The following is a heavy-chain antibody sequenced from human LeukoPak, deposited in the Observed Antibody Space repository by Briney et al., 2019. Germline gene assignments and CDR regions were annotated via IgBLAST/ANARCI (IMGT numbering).Heavy chain of an antibody. CDR2: LSGSGFSK. V-gene: IGHV3-23*01. D-gene: IGHD3-10*01. Sequence: PGGSLRLSCAASGFRFSSFGMSWVRQAPGKGLEWASVLSGSGFSKYYADSVRGRFTISRDNSKNTLYLQMNSLRAEDTAVYYCARVHYYGSGSYSNKEIFDYWGQGTLVTVSS. CDR3: ARVHYYGSGSYSNKEIFDY. J-gene: IGHJ4*02. CDR1: GFRFSSFG.